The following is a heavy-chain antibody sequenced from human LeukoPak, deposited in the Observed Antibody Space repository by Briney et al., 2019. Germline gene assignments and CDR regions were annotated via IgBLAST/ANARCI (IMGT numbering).Heavy chain of an antibody. V-gene: IGHV3-43*02. D-gene: IGHD6-13*01. Sequence: GGSLRLSCAASGLTFDDYAMHWVRQAPGKGLEWVSLISGDGGSTYYADSVKGRFTISRGNSKNSLYLQMNSLRTEDTALYYCAKGRGSSWYAVDVWFDPWGQGTLVTVSS. CDR3: AKGRGSSWYAVDVWFDP. CDR1: GLTFDDYA. J-gene: IGHJ5*02. CDR2: ISGDGGST.